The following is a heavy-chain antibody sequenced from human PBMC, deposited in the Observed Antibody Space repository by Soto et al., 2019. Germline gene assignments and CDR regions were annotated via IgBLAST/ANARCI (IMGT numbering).Heavy chain of an antibody. D-gene: IGHD4-17*01. CDR1: GGSISSGGYS. J-gene: IGHJ3*02. V-gene: IGHV4-30-2*01. CDR3: ARAGYGGNGGDAFDI. CDR2: IYHSGST. Sequence: QLQLQESGSGLVKPSQTLSLTCAVSGGSISSGGYSWSWIRQPPGKGLEWIGYIYHSGSTYYNPSLKSRVTISVDRSKNQFSLKLSSATAADTAVYYCARAGYGGNGGDAFDIWGQGTMVTVSS.